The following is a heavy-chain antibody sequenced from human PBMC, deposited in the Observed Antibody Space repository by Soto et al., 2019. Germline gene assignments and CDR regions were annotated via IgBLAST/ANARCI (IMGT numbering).Heavy chain of an antibody. V-gene: IGHV3-23*01. CDR2: ISGSGGST. CDR1: GFTFSSYA. D-gene: IGHD2-2*03. CDR3: SKDLDIVVVPAFDP. Sequence: GGSLRLSCAASGFTFSSYAMSWVRQAPGKGLEWVSAISGSGGSTYYADSVKGRFTISRDNSKNTLYLQMNSLRAEDTAVYYCSKDLDIVVVPAFDPWGQRTLVTVSS. J-gene: IGHJ5*02.